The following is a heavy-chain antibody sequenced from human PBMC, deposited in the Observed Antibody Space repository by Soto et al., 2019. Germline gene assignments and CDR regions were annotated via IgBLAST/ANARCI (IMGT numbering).Heavy chain of an antibody. CDR3: ARDLAKAVANYYGMDV. CDR1: GFTFSSYS. Sequence: GGSLRLSCAASGFTFSSYSMNWVRQAPGKGLEWVSSISSSSSYIYCADSVKGRFTISRDNAKNSLYLQMNSLRAEDTAVYYCARDLAKAVANYYGMDVWGQGTTVTVSS. V-gene: IGHV3-21*01. D-gene: IGHD3-16*01. CDR2: ISSSSSYI. J-gene: IGHJ6*02.